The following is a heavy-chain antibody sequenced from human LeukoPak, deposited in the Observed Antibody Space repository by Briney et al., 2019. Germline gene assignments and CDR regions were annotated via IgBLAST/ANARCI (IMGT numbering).Heavy chain of an antibody. CDR2: IYNTGRT. CDR3: ARQGELAIDY. Sequence: SETLSLTCSVSGGSITNYYRSWIRQSPGKGLEWIGFIYNTGRTNYNPSLQSRATMSIDTSKNQFSLKLSSVTAADTAVYYCARQGELAIDYWGQGTLVTVSS. D-gene: IGHD1-26*01. V-gene: IGHV4-59*08. J-gene: IGHJ4*02. CDR1: GGSITNYY.